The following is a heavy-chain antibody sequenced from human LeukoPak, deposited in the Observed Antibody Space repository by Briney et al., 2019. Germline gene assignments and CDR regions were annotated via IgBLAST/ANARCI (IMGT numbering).Heavy chain of an antibody. Sequence: ASVKVSCKASGYGFSDVYFNWVRQAPGQGLEWMGWINPHSGATNYAQRFQGRVSMDASIDTAYMKLSRPTSDDTAVYYCATSSSVTHTRDPWGQGTLVTVSS. CDR2: INPHSGAT. CDR3: ATSSSVTHTRDP. J-gene: IGHJ5*02. CDR1: GYGFSDVY. V-gene: IGHV1-2*02. D-gene: IGHD5/OR15-5a*01.